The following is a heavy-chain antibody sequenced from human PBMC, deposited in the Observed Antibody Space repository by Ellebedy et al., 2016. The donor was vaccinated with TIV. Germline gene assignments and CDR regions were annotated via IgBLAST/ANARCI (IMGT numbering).Heavy chain of an antibody. CDR1: GGSFSGYY. J-gene: IGHJ4*02. V-gene: IGHV4-34*01. D-gene: IGHD4-17*01. CDR2: INHSGST. Sequence: SETLSLTCAVYGGSFSGYYWSWIRQPPGKGLEWIGEINHSGSTNYNPSLKSRVTISVDTSKNQFSLKLSSVTAADTAVYYCARGLHYGDYHDYWGQGTLVTVSS. CDR3: ARGLHYGDYHDY.